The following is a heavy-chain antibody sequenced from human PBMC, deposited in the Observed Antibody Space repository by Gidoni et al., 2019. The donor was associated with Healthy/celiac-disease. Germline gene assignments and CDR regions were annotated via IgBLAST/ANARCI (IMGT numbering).Heavy chain of an antibody. CDR3: AKVVVTAFDI. V-gene: IGHV3-30*18. D-gene: IGHD2-21*02. Sequence: QVQLVESGGGVVQTGRSLRHSGAASGFTFSSYGMHWVRQAPGKGLGLVAVISYDGSNKYYADSVKGRFTISRDNSKNTLYLQMNSLRAEDTAVYYCAKVVVTAFDIWGQGTMVTVSS. CDR2: ISYDGSNK. J-gene: IGHJ3*02. CDR1: GFTFSSYG.